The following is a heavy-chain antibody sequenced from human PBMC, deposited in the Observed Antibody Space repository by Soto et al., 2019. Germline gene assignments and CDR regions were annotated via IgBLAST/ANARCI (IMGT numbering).Heavy chain of an antibody. J-gene: IGHJ5*02. CDR2: IYSTDKT. D-gene: IGHD3-10*01. Sequence: PSETLSLTCTVSGGSVSSNSYSWGWIRQSPGKGLEWIGTIYSTDKTYYHPSLLSRVTISVDTSMNELSLRLSSVTAADTAVYFCARTYYYRSGTYFAWFDPWGQGTLVTVSS. CDR1: GGSVSSNSYS. CDR3: ARTYYYRSGTYFAWFDP. V-gene: IGHV4-39*01.